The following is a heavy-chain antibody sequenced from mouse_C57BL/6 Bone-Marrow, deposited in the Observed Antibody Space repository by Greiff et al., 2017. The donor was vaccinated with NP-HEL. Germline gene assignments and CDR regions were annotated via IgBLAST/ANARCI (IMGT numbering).Heavy chain of an antibody. CDR3: ARKGNSNYAFDY. V-gene: IGHV1-69*01. CDR1: GYTFTSYW. D-gene: IGHD2-5*01. CDR2: IDPSDSYT. Sequence: VQLQQPGAELVMPGASVKLSCKASGYTFTSYWMHWVKQRPGQGLEWIGEIDPSDSYTNYNQKFKGKSTLTVDKSSSTAYMQLSSLTSEDSAVYYCARKGNSNYAFDYWGQGTTLTVSS. J-gene: IGHJ2*01.